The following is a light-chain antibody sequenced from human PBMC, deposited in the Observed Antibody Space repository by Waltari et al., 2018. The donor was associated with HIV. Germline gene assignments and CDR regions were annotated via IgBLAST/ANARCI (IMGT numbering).Light chain of an antibody. J-gene: IGLJ3*02. CDR3: ASWDDRVNGV. CDR1: VPTIAFIP. Sequence: QSVLTQPPSTSGAPGQRVTISCSGSVPTIAFIPVRWYQQFPGTAPKLIIYNNDQRPSGVPDRFSASKSGSSASLAISGLQSDDEAYYYCASWDDRVNGVFGGGTRLAVL. V-gene: IGLV1-44*01. CDR2: NND.